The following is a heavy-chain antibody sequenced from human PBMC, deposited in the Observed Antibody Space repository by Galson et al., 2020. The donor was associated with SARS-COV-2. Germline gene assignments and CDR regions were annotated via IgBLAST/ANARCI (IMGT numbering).Heavy chain of an antibody. Sequence: SLKISCAASGFTFDDYAMHLVRQAPGKGLEWVSGISWNSGNIGYADSVKGRFTISRDNAMSSLYLQMNSLRAEDTALYYCATFRGELPLDNWGQGTLVTVSS. J-gene: IGHJ4*02. CDR3: ATFRGELPLDN. CDR2: ISWNSGNI. V-gene: IGHV3-9*01. CDR1: GFTFDDYA. D-gene: IGHD1-26*01.